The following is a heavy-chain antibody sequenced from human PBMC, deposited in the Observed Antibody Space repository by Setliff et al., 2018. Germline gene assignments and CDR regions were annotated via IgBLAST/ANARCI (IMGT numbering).Heavy chain of an antibody. CDR2: IIGSGGSS. V-gene: IGHV3-23*01. J-gene: IGHJ4*02. CDR3: AKDGRRSWYFFDY. CDR1: GFTFSSYG. Sequence: GGSLRLSCAVSGFTFSSYGMSWVRQAPGKGLEWVSAIIGSGGSSYYADSVKGRFTISRDNSKNTLYLQMNSLRAEDTAVYYCAKDGRRSWYFFDYWGQGALVTVSS. D-gene: IGHD6-13*01.